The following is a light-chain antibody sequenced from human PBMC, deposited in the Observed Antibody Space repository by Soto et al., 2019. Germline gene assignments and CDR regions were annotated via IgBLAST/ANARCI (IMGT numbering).Light chain of an antibody. CDR1: QSVSSN. V-gene: IGKV3-15*01. CDR3: QQYYNWAWT. CDR2: GAS. Sequence: EIVMTQSPAPLSVSPGERATLSCRASQSVSSNLAWYQQKPGQAPRLLIYGASTRATGIPARFSGSGSGTEFTLTISSLQSEDSAVYNCQQYYNWAWTFGQGTKVEIK. J-gene: IGKJ1*01.